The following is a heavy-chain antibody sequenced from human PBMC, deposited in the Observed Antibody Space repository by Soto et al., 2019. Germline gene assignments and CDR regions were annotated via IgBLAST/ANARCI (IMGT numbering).Heavy chain of an antibody. CDR1: GYTFTSYA. CDR3: ARVSDGYYGSGSPYYYGMDV. CDR2: INAGNGNT. J-gene: IGHJ6*02. D-gene: IGHD3-10*01. V-gene: IGHV1-3*01. Sequence: AASVKVSCKASGYTFTSYAMHWVRQAPGQRLEWMGWINAGNGNTKYSQKFQGRVTITRDTSASTAYMELSSLRSEDTAVYYCARVSDGYYGSGSPYYYGMDVWGQGTTVTVSS.